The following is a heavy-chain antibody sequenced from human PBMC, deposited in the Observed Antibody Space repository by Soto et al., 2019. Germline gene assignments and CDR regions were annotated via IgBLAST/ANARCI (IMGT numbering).Heavy chain of an antibody. V-gene: IGHV1-69*02. J-gene: IGHJ6*02. CDR1: GGDFLSYT. Sequence: QLVQSGAEVKKPGSSVKVSCKASGGDFLSYTISWVRQAPGQGPEWMGTIIPILDVAKNAQKFQGRVASTADKATSTVYMELRSLRSDETAVYYCAQMWFGELWHGMDVWGQGTTITVSS. CDR2: IIPILDVA. CDR3: AQMWFGELWHGMDV. D-gene: IGHD3-10*01.